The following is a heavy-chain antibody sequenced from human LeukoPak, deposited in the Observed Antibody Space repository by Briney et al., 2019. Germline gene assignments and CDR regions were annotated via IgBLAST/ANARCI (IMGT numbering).Heavy chain of an antibody. D-gene: IGHD3-10*01. CDR1: GFTFDDYA. CDR2: IGWNSGSI. J-gene: IGHJ4*02. Sequence: HPGGSLRLSCAASGFTFDDYAMHWVRQAPGKGLEWVSGIGWNSGSIGYADSVKGRFTISRDNAKNSLYLQMNSLRAEDTALYYCAKGGYYYGSGSYPDYWGQGTLVTVSS. V-gene: IGHV3-9*01. CDR3: AKGGYYYGSGSYPDY.